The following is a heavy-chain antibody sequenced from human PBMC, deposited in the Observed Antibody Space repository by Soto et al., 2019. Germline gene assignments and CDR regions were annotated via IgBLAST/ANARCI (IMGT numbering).Heavy chain of an antibody. CDR3: AGYCSSTSCYTGTDY. CDR2: IYYSGST. Sequence: SETLSLTCTVSGGSISSYYWSWIRQPPGKGLEWIGYIYYSGSTYYNPSLKSRVTISVDTSKNQFSLKLSSVTAADTAVYYCAGYCSSTSCYTGTDYWGQGTLVTVSS. CDR1: GGSISSYY. D-gene: IGHD2-2*02. V-gene: IGHV4-59*06. J-gene: IGHJ4*02.